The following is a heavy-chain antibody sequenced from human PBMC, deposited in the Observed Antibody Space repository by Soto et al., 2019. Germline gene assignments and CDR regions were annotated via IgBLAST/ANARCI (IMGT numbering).Heavy chain of an antibody. V-gene: IGHV4-28*01. J-gene: IGHJ4*02. CDR1: GYSISSSNW. D-gene: IGHD1-26*01. Sequence: QVQLQESGPGLVKPSDTLSLTCAVSGYSISSSNWWGWIRQPPGKGLEWIGYIYYSGTTYYNPSLKSRVTRSVDTSKNQFSLKLTSVTAVATAVYYCAGREIQGPIDYWGQGTLVTVSS. CDR3: AGREIQGPIDY. CDR2: IYYSGTT.